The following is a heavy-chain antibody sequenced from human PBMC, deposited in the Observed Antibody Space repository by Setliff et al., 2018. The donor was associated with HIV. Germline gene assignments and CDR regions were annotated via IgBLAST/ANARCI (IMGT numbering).Heavy chain of an antibody. D-gene: IGHD6-13*01. J-gene: IGHJ3*02. CDR3: ARVIAAAGTGGLDI. CDR1: GFTFEDYG. Sequence: RLSCAASGFTFEDYGMSWVRQAPGKGLEWVSGINWNGGSAGYADSVKGRFTISRDNAKNSLYLQMNSLRAEDTALYYCARVIAAAGTGGLDIWGQGTMVTVS. CDR2: INWNGGSA. V-gene: IGHV3-20*04.